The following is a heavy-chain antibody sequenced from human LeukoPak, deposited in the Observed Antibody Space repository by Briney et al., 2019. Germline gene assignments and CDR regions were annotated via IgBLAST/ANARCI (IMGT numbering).Heavy chain of an antibody. D-gene: IGHD2-21*01. CDR2: IVVGSGNT. CDR1: GFTFTSSA. CDR3: AAFGGAVTDPIFYYYYYMDV. J-gene: IGHJ6*03. Sequence: GASVKVSCKASGFTFTSSAVQWVRQARGQRLEWIGWIVVGSGNTNYAQKFQERVTITRDMSTSTAYMELSSLRSEDTAVYYCAAFGGAVTDPIFYYYYYMDVWGKGTTVTVSS. V-gene: IGHV1-58*01.